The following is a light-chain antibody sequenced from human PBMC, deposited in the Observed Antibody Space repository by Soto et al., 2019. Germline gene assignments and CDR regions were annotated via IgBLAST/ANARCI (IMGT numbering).Light chain of an antibody. CDR2: SNT. V-gene: IGLV1-44*01. CDR1: SSNIGSHT. J-gene: IGLJ2*01. Sequence: QSVLTQPPSVSGTPGQTIAISCSGGSSNIGSHTVNWYQQLPGTAPRLLIYSNTQRPSGVPDRFSGSKSGTSASLAISGLQSEYEGDYYCAAWDDSLNGVVFGGGTKVTVL. CDR3: AAWDDSLNGVV.